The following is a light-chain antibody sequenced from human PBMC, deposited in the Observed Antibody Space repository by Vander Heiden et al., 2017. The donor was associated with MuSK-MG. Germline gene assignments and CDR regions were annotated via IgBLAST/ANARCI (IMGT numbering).Light chain of an antibody. CDR1: QSISSY. CDR2: AAS. CDR3: QHVDCTLGPT. V-gene: IGKV1-39*01. J-gene: IGKJ4*01. Sequence: DIQMTQSPSSLSASVGDRVTITCRASQSISSYLNWYQQKPGKAPKLLIYAASSLQSGVPSRFSGSGYGTDFTLTMSSRQPEDFPPYYCQHVDCTLGPTFGGWGKVEIK.